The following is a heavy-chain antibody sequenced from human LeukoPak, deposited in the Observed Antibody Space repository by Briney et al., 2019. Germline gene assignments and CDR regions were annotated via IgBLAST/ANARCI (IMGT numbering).Heavy chain of an antibody. V-gene: IGHV4-34*01. CDR2: INHGGTT. CDR3: ARARETVAIDY. D-gene: IGHD5-12*01. J-gene: IGHJ4*02. CDR1: GESFSGHY. Sequence: PSETLSLTCAVYGESFSGHYWTWIRQPPGKGLEWIGEINHGGTTIYNPSLKSRVTISADTSKNQFSLKMRSLTAADTAVYYCARARETVAIDYWGQGTLVTVSS.